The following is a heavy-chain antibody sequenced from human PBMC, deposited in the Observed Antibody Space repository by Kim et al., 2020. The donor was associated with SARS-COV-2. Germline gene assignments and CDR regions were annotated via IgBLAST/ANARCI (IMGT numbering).Heavy chain of an antibody. V-gene: IGHV3-33*06. CDR1: GFTFSSYG. J-gene: IGHJ6*02. CDR3: AKDFPSLGRGYSYGYEGDYYYYYGMDV. D-gene: IGHD5-18*01. CDR2: IWYDGSNK. Sequence: GGSLRLSCAASGFTFSSYGMHWVRQAPGKGLEWVAVIWYDGSNKYYADSVKGRFTISRDNSKNTLYLQMNSLRAEDTAVYYCAKDFPSLGRGYSYGYEGDYYYYYGMDVWGQGTTVTVSS.